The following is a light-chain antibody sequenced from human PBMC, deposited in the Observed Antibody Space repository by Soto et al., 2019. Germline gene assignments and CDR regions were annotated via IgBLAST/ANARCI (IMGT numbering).Light chain of an antibody. V-gene: IGLV2-14*01. CDR1: SSDVGGYNY. CDR2: EVS. J-gene: IGLJ2*01. Sequence: LNQPASVSGSPGQSITISCTGTSSDVGGYNYVSWYQQHPGKAPKLMISEVSNRPSGVSNRFPGSKSGNTASLTISGLQAEDEAEYYCSSYRSSSTPVVFGGGTKVTVL. CDR3: SSYRSSSTPVV.